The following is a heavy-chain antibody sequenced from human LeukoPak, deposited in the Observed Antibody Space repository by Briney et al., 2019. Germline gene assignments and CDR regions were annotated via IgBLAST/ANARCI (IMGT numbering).Heavy chain of an antibody. J-gene: IGHJ3*02. CDR1: GFTFSSYS. CDR2: ISSSSSTI. V-gene: IGHV3-48*01. Sequence: GGSLRLSCAASGFTFSSYSMNWVRQAPGKGLEWVSYISSSSSTIYYADSVKGRFTISRDNAKNSLYLQMNSLRAEDTAVYYCAKVQTITMIVVAPADAFDIWGQGTMVTVSS. CDR3: AKVQTITMIVVAPADAFDI. D-gene: IGHD3-22*01.